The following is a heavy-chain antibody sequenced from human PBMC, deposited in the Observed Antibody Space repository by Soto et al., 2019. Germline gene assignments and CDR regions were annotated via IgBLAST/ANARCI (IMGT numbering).Heavy chain of an antibody. V-gene: IGHV3-23*01. CDR1: GFTFSSYA. CDR2: ISGSGGST. Sequence: GGSLRLSCAASGFTFSSYAISWVRQAPGKGLEWVSAISGSGGSTYYADSVKGRFTISRDNSKNTLYLQMNSLRAEDTAVYYCANAEMATITNYYYGMDVWGQGTTVTVSS. CDR3: ANAEMATITNYYYGMDV. D-gene: IGHD5-12*01. J-gene: IGHJ6*02.